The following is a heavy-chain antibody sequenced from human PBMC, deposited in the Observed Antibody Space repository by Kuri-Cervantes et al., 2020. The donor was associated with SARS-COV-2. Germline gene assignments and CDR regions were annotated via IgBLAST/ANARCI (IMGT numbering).Heavy chain of an antibody. Sequence: ASVKVSCKASGYSFTSYGISWVRQAPGQGLEWMGWISAYNGNTNYAQKLQGRVTMTTDTSTSTAYMELSRLRSDDTAVYYCATGLRPWAFDIWGQGTMVTVSS. CDR2: ISAYNGNT. J-gene: IGHJ3*02. D-gene: IGHD4-17*01. CDR3: ATGLRPWAFDI. CDR1: GYSFTSYG. V-gene: IGHV1-18*01.